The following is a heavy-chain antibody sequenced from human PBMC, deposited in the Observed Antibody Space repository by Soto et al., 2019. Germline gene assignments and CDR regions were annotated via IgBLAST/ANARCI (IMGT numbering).Heavy chain of an antibody. Sequence: SETLSLTCGVYGGSFSGYYWSWIRQPPGKGLEWIGEINHSGSTNYNPSLKSRVTISVDTSKNQFSLKLSSVTDADTAVYYCARGRYYYGSGSSYNVRSWFDPWGQGTLVSVSS. CDR3: ARGRYYYGSGSSYNVRSWFDP. CDR1: GGSFSGYY. D-gene: IGHD3-10*01. J-gene: IGHJ5*02. V-gene: IGHV4-34*01. CDR2: INHSGST.